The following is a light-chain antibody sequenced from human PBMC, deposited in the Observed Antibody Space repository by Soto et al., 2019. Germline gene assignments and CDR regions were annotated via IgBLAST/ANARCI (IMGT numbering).Light chain of an antibody. J-gene: IGKJ2*01. CDR3: QQYDDWPPYT. CDR2: GAS. Sequence: ETVMMQSPGTLSVSPGERATLFCRASQSVSNNLAWYQQKPGQAPRLLIYGASTGATGVPARFSGSGSGTEFTLTISSLQSEDSAVYFCQQYDDWPPYTFGQGTKLEIK. CDR1: QSVSNN. V-gene: IGKV3-15*01.